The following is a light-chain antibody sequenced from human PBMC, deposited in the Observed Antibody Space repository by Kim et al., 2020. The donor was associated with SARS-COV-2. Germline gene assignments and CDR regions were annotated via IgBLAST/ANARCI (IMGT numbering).Light chain of an antibody. CDR2: GAS. J-gene: IGKJ5*01. V-gene: IGKV3-15*01. CDR1: QSVSTN. CDR3: QHYVNWPS. Sequence: SVSPGERATLSCRARQSVSTNLAWYQQKPGQAPRLLIYGASTRATGVPARFSGSGSGTDFTLTISSLQSEDLAVYYCQHYVNWPSFGQGTRLEIK.